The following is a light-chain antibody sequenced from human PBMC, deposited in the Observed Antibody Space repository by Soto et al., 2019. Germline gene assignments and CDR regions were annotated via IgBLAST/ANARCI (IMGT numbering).Light chain of an antibody. CDR1: QSVSRPF. Sequence: EIVLMQSPGILSLSPGERATLSCRASQSVSRPFLAWYQQQPGQAPRLLIYGASNRATGIPDRFSGSGSGTDFTLTISRLEPEDFAVYYRQQYDRSPRTFGQGTKVDI. CDR2: GAS. J-gene: IGKJ1*01. V-gene: IGKV3-20*01. CDR3: QQYDRSPRT.